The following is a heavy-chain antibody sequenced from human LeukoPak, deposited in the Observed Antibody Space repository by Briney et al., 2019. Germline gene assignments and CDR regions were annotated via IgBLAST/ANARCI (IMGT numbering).Heavy chain of an antibody. D-gene: IGHD6-19*01. V-gene: IGHV3-72*01. CDR1: GFTFSDHY. CDR2: TRNKANSYTT. Sequence: PGGSLRLSCAASGFTFSDHYMDWVRQAPGKGLEWVGRTRNKANSYTTEYAASVKGRFTISRDDSKNSLYLQMNSLKTEDTAVYYCATLKTGYSSDVGYFDLWGRGTLATVSS. CDR3: ATLKTGYSSDVGYFDL. J-gene: IGHJ2*01.